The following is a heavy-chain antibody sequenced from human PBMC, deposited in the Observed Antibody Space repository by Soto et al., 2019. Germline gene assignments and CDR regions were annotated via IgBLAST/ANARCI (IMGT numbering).Heavy chain of an antibody. CDR3: ARGSGWDYFDY. CDR1: GYTFTSYG. CDR2: VNPNSDNT. D-gene: IGHD6-19*01. Sequence: SSVKVSCKASGYTFTSYGINWVRQATGQGVERMGWVNPNSDNTGYAQKFQGRVTMTRNTSISTAYMELSSLRSEETAVSYCARGSGWDYFDYWGQGPLFTVAS. V-gene: IGHV1-8*01. J-gene: IGHJ4*01.